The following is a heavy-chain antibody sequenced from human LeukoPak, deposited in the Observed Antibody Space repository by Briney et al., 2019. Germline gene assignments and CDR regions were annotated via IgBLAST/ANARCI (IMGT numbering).Heavy chain of an antibody. V-gene: IGHV1-2*02. J-gene: IGHJ4*02. Sequence: GASVKVSCKASGYTFTSYGISWVRQAPGQGLEWMGWINPNSGGTNYAQKFQGRVTMTRDTSISTAYMELSRLRSDDTAVYYCARASYYYDSSGYPGYYFDYWGQGTLVTVSS. CDR2: INPNSGGT. CDR1: GYTFTSYG. D-gene: IGHD3-22*01. CDR3: ARASYYYDSSGYPGYYFDY.